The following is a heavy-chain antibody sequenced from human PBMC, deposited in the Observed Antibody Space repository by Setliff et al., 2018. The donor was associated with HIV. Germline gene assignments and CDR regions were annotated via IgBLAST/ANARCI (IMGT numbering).Heavy chain of an antibody. V-gene: IGHV4-4*07. CDR2: IYDSGST. D-gene: IGHD3-16*01. CDR1: GGSISGFY. Sequence: SETLSLTCTVSGGSISGFYWNWIRQSAGKGLQWIGRIYDSGSTKYKPSLKSRLTISVDTSKNQFSLSLNSVTAADTAVYFCARGGAVSADFDSWGQGTLVTVSS. CDR3: ARGGAVSADFDS. J-gene: IGHJ5*01.